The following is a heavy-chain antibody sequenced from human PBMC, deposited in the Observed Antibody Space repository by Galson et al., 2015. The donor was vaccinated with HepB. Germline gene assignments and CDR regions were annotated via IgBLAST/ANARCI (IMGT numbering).Heavy chain of an antibody. J-gene: IGHJ3*02. Sequence: PALVKPTQTLTLTRTLSGFSLSTSGMCVSWIRQPPGKALEWLARIDWDDDKYYSTSLKTRLSIFKDTSKNQVVLRMTNMGPVDTATYYCARIVGRGLHAFDIWGQGTMVTVSS. CDR3: ARIVGRGLHAFDI. CDR1: GFSLSTSGMC. CDR2: IDWDDDK. V-gene: IGHV2-70*11. D-gene: IGHD3-10*01.